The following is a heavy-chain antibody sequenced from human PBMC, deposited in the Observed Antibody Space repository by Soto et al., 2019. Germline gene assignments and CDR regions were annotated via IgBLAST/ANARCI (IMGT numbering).Heavy chain of an antibody. J-gene: IGHJ4*02. CDR2: INSDGTTI. Sequence: VGSLRLSCAASGFTFSNYWVHWVRQVPGKGLMWVSRINSDGTTINYADSVEGRFTISRDNAKSTLFLQMNSLRVEDTAVYYYASAGWSRFDYWGQGTLVTVSS. D-gene: IGHD6-19*01. CDR3: ASAGWSRFDY. V-gene: IGHV3-74*01. CDR1: GFTFSNYW.